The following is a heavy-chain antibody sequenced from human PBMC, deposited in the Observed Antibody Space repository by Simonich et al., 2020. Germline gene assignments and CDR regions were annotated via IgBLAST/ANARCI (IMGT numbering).Heavy chain of an antibody. V-gene: IGHV4-39*01. J-gene: IGHJ4*02. Sequence: QLQLQESGPGLVKPSETLSLTCTVSGGSISSSSYYWGWIRQPPGKGLEWIGGINYRGSTYYNPSLRSRVTIPVDTSKNQFSLKLSSVTAADTAVYYCARWAYSSSYFDYWGQGTLVTVSS. CDR1: GGSISSSSYY. D-gene: IGHD6-6*01. CDR2: INYRGST. CDR3: ARWAYSSSYFDY.